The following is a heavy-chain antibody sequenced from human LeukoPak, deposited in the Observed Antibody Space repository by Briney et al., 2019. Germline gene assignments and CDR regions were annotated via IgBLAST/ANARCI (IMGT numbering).Heavy chain of an antibody. CDR1: GYTFTVYY. Sequence: ASVKECSKASGYTFTVYYMHWPQQAPGQGLDSMLCLKPHNGDTNYAQKFQGRVTMTRDTSISTAYMELSRLRSDDTAVYYCARARGDIVVVPAAIWFDPWGQGTLVTVSS. V-gene: IGHV1-2*02. CDR2: LKPHNGDT. J-gene: IGHJ5*02. D-gene: IGHD2-2*01. CDR3: ARARGDIVVVPAAIWFDP.